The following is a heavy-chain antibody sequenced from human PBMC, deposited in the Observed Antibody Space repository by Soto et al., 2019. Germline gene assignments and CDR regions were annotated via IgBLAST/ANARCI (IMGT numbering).Heavy chain of an antibody. CDR3: ANVLRYFDWMGGFDY. CDR2: ISGSGGST. D-gene: IGHD3-9*01. V-gene: IGHV3-23*01. Sequence: EVQLLESGGGLVQPGGSLRLSCAASGFTFSSYAMSWVRQAPGKGLEWVSAISGSGGSTYYADSVKGRFTISRDNSKNTLYLQMNSLRAEDTGVYYCANVLRYFDWMGGFDYWGQGTLVTVSS. J-gene: IGHJ4*02. CDR1: GFTFSSYA.